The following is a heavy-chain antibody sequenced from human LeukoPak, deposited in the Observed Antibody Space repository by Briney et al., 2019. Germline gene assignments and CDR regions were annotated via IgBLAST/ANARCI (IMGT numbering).Heavy chain of an antibody. CDR2: DYLSRST. CDR3: ARTYYYDSSGSYSGIYYFDY. D-gene: IGHD3-22*01. Sequence: PSETLSLTCTVSGASIRSSGYYWGWIRQPPGEGLEWIGSDYLSRSTYYDPSLKSRVTISMDTSKNQFSLKLSSVTAADTAEYYCARTYYYDSSGSYSGIYYFDYWGQGTLVTVSS. V-gene: IGHV4-39*01. J-gene: IGHJ4*02. CDR1: GASIRSSGYY.